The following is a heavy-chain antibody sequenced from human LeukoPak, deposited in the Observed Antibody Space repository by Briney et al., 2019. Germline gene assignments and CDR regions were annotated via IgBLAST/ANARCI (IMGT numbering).Heavy chain of an antibody. Sequence: SETLSLTCAVSGGSIDSIYWCTRVRPSPGKGLEWIGEISHTGSTNYNPSLNNRVTISLDKSKNEFSLKLTSVTAADTAVYYCASRNSYGPKWGQGTLVTVSS. D-gene: IGHD5-18*01. J-gene: IGHJ4*02. V-gene: IGHV4-4*02. CDR2: ISHTGST. CDR3: ASRNSYGPK. CDR1: GGSIDSIYW.